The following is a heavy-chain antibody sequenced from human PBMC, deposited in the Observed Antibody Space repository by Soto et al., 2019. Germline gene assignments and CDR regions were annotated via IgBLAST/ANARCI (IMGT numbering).Heavy chain of an antibody. CDR2: ISGSGGSR. CDR1: GFTFSSYA. Sequence: EVQLLESGGGLVQPGGSLRLFCAASGFTFSSYAMSWVRQAPGKGLEWVSAISGSGGSRYYAASVKGRFTISRDNSKNTLYLQMNSLRAEDTAVYYCAKDGGTRGAVAGPVTYWGQGTLVTVSS. J-gene: IGHJ4*02. CDR3: AKDGGTRGAVAGPVTY. D-gene: IGHD6-19*01. V-gene: IGHV3-23*01.